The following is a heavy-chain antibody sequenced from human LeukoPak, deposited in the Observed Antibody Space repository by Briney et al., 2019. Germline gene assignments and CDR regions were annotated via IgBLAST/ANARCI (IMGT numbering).Heavy chain of an antibody. V-gene: IGHV3-23*01. CDR2: ITNSGGNT. CDR1: GFTFNSYA. J-gene: IGHJ5*02. D-gene: IGHD5-24*01. Sequence: SGGSLRLSCAASGFTFNSYAMSWVRQAPGKGLEWVSGITNSGGNTYCADSVKGRFTISRDNSKSTLYLQMNSLRAEDTAVYYCARASDPWLQLTWGQGTLVTVSS. CDR3: ARASDPWLQLT.